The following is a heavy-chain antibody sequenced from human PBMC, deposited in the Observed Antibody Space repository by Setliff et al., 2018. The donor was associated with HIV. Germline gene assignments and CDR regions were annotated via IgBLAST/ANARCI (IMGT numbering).Heavy chain of an antibody. CDR1: TLSLASYS. J-gene: IGHJ4*02. CDR2: ISSSSSYI. D-gene: IGHD1-26*01. Sequence: TGGSLRLSCVSSTLSLASYSMNWVRQAPGKGLEWVSSISSSSSYIYYADSVKGRFTISRDNAKNSLYLQMNSLRAEDTAVYYCARGLGAVDYWGQGTLVTVSS. CDR3: ARGLGAVDY. V-gene: IGHV3-21*01.